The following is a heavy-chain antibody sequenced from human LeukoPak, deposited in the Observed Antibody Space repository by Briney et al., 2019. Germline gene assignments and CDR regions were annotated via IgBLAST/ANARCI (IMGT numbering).Heavy chain of an antibody. D-gene: IGHD6-19*01. V-gene: IGHV3-9*03. CDR3: AKAIFSSGWYSLDY. CDR1: GFTFDDYA. CDR2: ISWNSGSI. J-gene: IGHJ4*02. Sequence: GGSLRLSCAASGFTFDDYAMHWVRQAPGKGLEWVSGISWNSGSIVYADSVKGRFTISRDNAKKSLYMQMNSLRAEDMALYYCAKAIFSSGWYSLDYWGQGTLVTASS.